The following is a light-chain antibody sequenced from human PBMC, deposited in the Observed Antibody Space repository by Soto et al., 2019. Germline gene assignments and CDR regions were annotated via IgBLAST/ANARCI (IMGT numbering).Light chain of an antibody. V-gene: IGLV2-14*01. CDR2: DVS. Sequence: QSALTQPASVSGSPGQSITISCTGTSSDVGGYNYVSWYQQHPGKAPKLMIYDVSNRPSWVSNRFSGSKSGNTASLTTSGLQAEDEADYYCSSYTSSSTLVVFGGGTKVTVL. CDR3: SSYTSSSTLVV. J-gene: IGLJ2*01. CDR1: SSDVGGYNY.